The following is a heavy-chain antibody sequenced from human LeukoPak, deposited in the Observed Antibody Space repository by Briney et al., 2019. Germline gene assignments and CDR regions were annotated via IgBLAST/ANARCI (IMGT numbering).Heavy chain of an antibody. D-gene: IGHD1-26*01. CDR3: ARSGSTAFDY. CDR1: GGSFSSYY. Sequence: SETLSLTCTVSGGSFSSYYWSWIRHPPGKGLEWIGYIYYSGSTSYNPSLKSRVTISVDTSKNQFSLKLSSVSAADTAVYYCARSGSTAFDYWGQGTLVTVSS. J-gene: IGHJ4*02. V-gene: IGHV4-59*01. CDR2: IYYSGST.